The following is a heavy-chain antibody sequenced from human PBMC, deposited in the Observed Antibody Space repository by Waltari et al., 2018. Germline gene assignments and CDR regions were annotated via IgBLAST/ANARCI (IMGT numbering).Heavy chain of an antibody. CDR2: MQYRGST. CDR1: GGSITTNYH. Sequence: QLQLQESGPGLVRPSETLSPTCTVSGGSITTNYHWAWIRQPPGKGLEWMGNMQYRGSTFYNPSLMSRVTISLDTSKNQFSLTLTSVDAADTAVYFCGRIAFGDDGGYFQYWGQGTLVTVSS. CDR3: GRIAFGDDGGYFQY. V-gene: IGHV4-39*01. D-gene: IGHD4-17*01. J-gene: IGHJ1*01.